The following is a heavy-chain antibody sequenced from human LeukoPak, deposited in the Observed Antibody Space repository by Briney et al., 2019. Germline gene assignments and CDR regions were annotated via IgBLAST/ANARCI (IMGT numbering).Heavy chain of an antibody. D-gene: IGHD4-11*01. Sequence: PSETLSLTCTVSGGSISSSSYYWGWIRQPPGKGLEWIGSIYYSGSTYYNPSLKSRVTISVDTSKNQFPLKLSSVTAADTAVYYCARTGNSNYGGDYWGQGTLVTVSS. CDR2: IYYSGST. CDR1: GGSISSSSYY. V-gene: IGHV4-39*01. J-gene: IGHJ4*02. CDR3: ARTGNSNYGGDY.